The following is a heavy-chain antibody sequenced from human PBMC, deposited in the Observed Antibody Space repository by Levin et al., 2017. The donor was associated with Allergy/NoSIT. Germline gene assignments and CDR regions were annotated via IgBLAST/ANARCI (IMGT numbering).Heavy chain of an antibody. D-gene: IGHD3-3*01. J-gene: IGHJ5*02. Sequence: GESLKISCKASGYTFTNYGIAWLRQAPGRGPEWMGWISTYNDNRNYAQKFQGRITMTTDTSTSTAYMELRSLRSDDTAVYYCARSYYDFWSNYYDPWGQGTLVNVSS. CDR3: ARSYYDFWSNYYDP. V-gene: IGHV1-18*01. CDR2: ISTYNDNR. CDR1: GYTFTNYG.